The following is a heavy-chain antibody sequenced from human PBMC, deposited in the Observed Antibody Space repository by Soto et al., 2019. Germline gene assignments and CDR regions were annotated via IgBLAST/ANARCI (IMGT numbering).Heavy chain of an antibody. J-gene: IGHJ1*01. CDR1: GFTFDDYA. CDR3: AKDTAVTTFAYFQH. CDR2: ISWNSGSI. D-gene: IGHD4-17*01. V-gene: IGHV3-9*01. Sequence: GGSLRFSCAASGFTFDDYAMHWVRQAPGKGLEWVSGISWNSGSIGYADSVKGRFTISRDNAKNSLYLQMNSLRAEDTALYYCAKDTAVTTFAYFQHWGQGTLVIVSS.